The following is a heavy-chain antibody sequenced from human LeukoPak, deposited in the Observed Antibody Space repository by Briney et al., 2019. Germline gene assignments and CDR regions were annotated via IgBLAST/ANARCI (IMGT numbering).Heavy chain of an antibody. CDR2: ISSSGGTI. CDR3: ARDHYMVVVPAAGAFEI. J-gene: IGHJ3*02. Sequence: GGSLRLSCAASGFTFSDYYMSWIRQAPGKGLEWVSYISSSGGTIYYADSVKGRFTISRDNAKNSLYLQMYSLSAEDTAVYYCARDHYMVVVPAAGAFEIWGQGTMVTVSS. CDR1: GFTFSDYY. V-gene: IGHV3-11*01. D-gene: IGHD2-2*01.